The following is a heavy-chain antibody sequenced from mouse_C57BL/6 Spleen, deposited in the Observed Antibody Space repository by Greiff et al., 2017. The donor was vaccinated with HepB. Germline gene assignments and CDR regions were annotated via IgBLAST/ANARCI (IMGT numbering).Heavy chain of an antibody. CDR3: ARGGYGSSPSWFAY. D-gene: IGHD1-1*01. CDR1: GYTFTDYY. CDR2: IYPGSGNT. V-gene: IGHV1-76*01. J-gene: IGHJ3*01. Sequence: QVHVKQSGAELVRPGASVKLSCKASGYTFTDYYINWVKQRPGQGLEWIARIYPGSGNTYYNEKFKGKATLTAEKSSSTAYMQLSSLTSEDSAVYFCARGGYGSSPSWFAYWGQGTLVTVSA.